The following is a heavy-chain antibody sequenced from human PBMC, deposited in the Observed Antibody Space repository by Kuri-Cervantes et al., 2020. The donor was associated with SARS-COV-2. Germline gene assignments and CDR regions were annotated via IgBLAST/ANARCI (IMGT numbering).Heavy chain of an antibody. V-gene: IGHV3-30-3*01. CDR2: ISYDGSNK. CDR3: ARDGCKWTHIRFLECPYQEPDY. D-gene: IGHD3-3*01. J-gene: IGHJ4*02. Sequence: GGSLRLSCAASGFTFSSYAMHWVRQAPGKGLEWVAVISYDGSNKYYADSVKGRFTISRDNAKNSLYLQMNSLRDEDTAVYYCARDGCKWTHIRFLECPYQEPDYWGQGTLVTVSS. CDR1: GFTFSSYA.